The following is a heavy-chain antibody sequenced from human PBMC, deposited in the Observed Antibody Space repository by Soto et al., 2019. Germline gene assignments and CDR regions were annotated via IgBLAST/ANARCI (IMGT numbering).Heavy chain of an antibody. V-gene: IGHV1-58*01. CDR3: AAVGQITMVQGVITNNWFDP. Sequence: GASVKVSCKASGFTFTSSAVQWVRQARGQRLEWIGWIVVGSGNTNYAQKFQERVTITRDMSTSTAYMELSSLRSEDTAVYYCAAVGQITMVQGVITNNWFDPWGQGTLVTVSS. CDR2: IVVGSGNT. CDR1: GFTFTSSA. J-gene: IGHJ5*02. D-gene: IGHD3-10*01.